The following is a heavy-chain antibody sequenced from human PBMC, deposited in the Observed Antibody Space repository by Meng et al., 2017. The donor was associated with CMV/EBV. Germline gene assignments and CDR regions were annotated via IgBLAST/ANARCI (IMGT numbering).Heavy chain of an antibody. Sequence: GGSLRLSCAASGFTFSSYAMSWVRQAPGKGLEWVSAISGSGGSTYYADSVKGRFTISRHNSKNTLYLQMNSLRAEDTAVYYCATETIFGVASYGMDVWGQGTTVTVSS. V-gene: IGHV3-23*01. CDR3: ATETIFGVASYGMDV. D-gene: IGHD3-3*01. CDR2: ISGSGGST. CDR1: GFTFSSYA. J-gene: IGHJ6*02.